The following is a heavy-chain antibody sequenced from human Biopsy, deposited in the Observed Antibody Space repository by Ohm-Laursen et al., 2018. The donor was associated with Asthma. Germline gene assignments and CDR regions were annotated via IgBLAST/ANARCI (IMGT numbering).Heavy chain of an antibody. CDR3: ARTYYDFLTGQVNDVFAI. CDR2: INAGNGNT. D-gene: IGHD3-9*01. J-gene: IGHJ3*02. V-gene: IGHV1-3*01. Sequence: SVKVSCKASGYTFINYAIHWVRQAPGHRLEWMGWINAGNGNTKYSQKFQGRVTITRDTSASTAYMDLSSLRSEDTAVYYCARTYYDFLTGQVNDVFAIWGQGTMVTVSS. CDR1: GYTFINYA.